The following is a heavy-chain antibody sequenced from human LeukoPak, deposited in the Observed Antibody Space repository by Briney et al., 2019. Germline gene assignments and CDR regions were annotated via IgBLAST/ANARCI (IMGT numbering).Heavy chain of an antibody. D-gene: IGHD5-24*01. Sequence: GGSLRLSCAPSGFTFSTYWMSWVSQAPGKGLEWVANIKQDGSEKYYVDSVKGRFTISRDNAKNSLYLQMNSLRAEDTAVYYCANGDGFDYWGQGTLVTVSS. CDR2: IKQDGSEK. J-gene: IGHJ4*02. CDR3: ANGDGFDY. CDR1: GFTFSTYW. V-gene: IGHV3-7*01.